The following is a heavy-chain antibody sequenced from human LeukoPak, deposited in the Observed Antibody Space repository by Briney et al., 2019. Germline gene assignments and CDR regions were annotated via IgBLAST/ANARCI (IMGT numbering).Heavy chain of an antibody. D-gene: IGHD2-2*01. V-gene: IGHV1-69*13. Sequence: ASVKVSCKASGGTFSSYAISWVRQAPGQGLDWMGGIIPIFGTANYAQKFQGRVTITADESTSTAYMELSSLRSEDTAVYYCARLCSSTSCYVDYWGQGTLVTVSS. CDR1: GGTFSSYA. J-gene: IGHJ4*02. CDR2: IIPIFGTA. CDR3: ARLCSSTSCYVDY.